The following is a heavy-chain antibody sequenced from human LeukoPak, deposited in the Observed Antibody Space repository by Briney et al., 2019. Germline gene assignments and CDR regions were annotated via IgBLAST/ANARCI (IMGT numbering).Heavy chain of an antibody. CDR3: VGWALQGDAFDI. D-gene: IGHD4-11*01. CDR1: GYTFTGYY. V-gene: IGHV1-3*01. CDR2: INAGNGNT. J-gene: IGHJ3*02. Sequence: GASVKVSCKASGYTFTGYYMHWVRQAPGQRLEWMGWINAGNGNTKYSQKFQGRVTITRDTSASTAYMELSSLRSEDTAVYYCVGWALQGDAFDIWGQGTMVTVSS.